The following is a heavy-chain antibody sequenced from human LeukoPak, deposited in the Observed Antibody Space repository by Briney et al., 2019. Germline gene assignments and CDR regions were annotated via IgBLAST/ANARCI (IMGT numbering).Heavy chain of an antibody. CDR2: ISAYNGNT. CDR3: ARVVAAAAYFDY. D-gene: IGHD6-13*01. Sequence: ASVKVSCRASGYTLTSYGISWVRQAPGQGLEWMGWISAYNGNTNYAQKLQGRVTMTTDTSTSTAYMELRSLRSDDTAVYYCARVVAAAAYFDYWGQGTLVTVSS. V-gene: IGHV1-18*01. CDR1: GYTLTSYG. J-gene: IGHJ4*02.